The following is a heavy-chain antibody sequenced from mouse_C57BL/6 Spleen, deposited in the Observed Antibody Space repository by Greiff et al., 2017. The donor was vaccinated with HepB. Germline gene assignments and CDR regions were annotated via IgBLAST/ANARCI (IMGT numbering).Heavy chain of an antibody. CDR3: ARGGYGSLYYFDY. J-gene: IGHJ2*01. V-gene: IGHV1-72*01. CDR1: GYTFTSYW. CDR2: IDPNSGGT. D-gene: IGHD1-1*01. Sequence: QVQLKQPGAELVKPGASVKLSCKASGYTFTSYWMHWVKQRPGRGLEWIGRIDPNSGGTKYNEKFKSKATLTVDKPSSTAYMQLSSRTSEDSAVYYCARGGYGSLYYFDYWGQGTTLTVSS.